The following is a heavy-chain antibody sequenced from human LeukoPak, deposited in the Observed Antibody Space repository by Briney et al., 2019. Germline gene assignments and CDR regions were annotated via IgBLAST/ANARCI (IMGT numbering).Heavy chain of an antibody. CDR3: ARLVVVTYWD. Sequence: GGSLRLSCAASGFTFSSYGMSWVRQAPGKGLEWVANIKQDGSEKYYVDSVKGRFTISRDNAKNSLYLQMNSLRAEDTAVYYCARLVVVTYWDWGQGTLVTVSS. V-gene: IGHV3-7*01. CDR2: IKQDGSEK. D-gene: IGHD2-21*02. J-gene: IGHJ4*02. CDR1: GFTFSSYG.